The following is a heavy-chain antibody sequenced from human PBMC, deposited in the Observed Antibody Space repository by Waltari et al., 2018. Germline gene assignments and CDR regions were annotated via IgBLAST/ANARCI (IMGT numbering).Heavy chain of an antibody. CDR1: GGSVPGYY. D-gene: IGHD2-15*01. V-gene: IGHV4-59*02. CDR3: AREIYGGNSRPYDY. J-gene: IGHJ4*02. CDR2: IYYSGNT. Sequence: QVQLQESGPGLVKPSETLSLTCTVSGGSVPGYYWSWIRQPPGKGLEWIGHIYYSGNTDYNPSLKSRVTISVDTSRNQFSLNLSSVTAADTAVYYCAREIYGGNSRPYDYWGQGTLVTVSS.